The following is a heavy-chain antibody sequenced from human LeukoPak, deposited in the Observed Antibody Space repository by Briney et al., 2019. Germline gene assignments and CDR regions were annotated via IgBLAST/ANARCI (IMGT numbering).Heavy chain of an antibody. CDR3: ARDGAPGGAVRGVIDY. Sequence: PGGSLGLSCAASGFTFSSYAMHWVRQAPGKGLEYVSAISSNGGSTYYANSVKGRFTISRDNSKNTLYLQMGSLRAEDMAVYYCARDGAPGGAVRGVIDYWGQGTLVTVSS. J-gene: IGHJ4*02. D-gene: IGHD3-10*01. V-gene: IGHV3-64*01. CDR2: ISSNGGST. CDR1: GFTFSSYA.